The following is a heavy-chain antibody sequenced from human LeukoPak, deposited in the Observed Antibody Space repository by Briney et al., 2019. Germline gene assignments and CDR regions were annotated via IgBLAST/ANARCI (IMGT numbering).Heavy chain of an antibody. J-gene: IGHJ4*02. CDR3: ARNWGAGHPINFDY. CDR2: ISGYNGDT. Sequence: ASVKVSCKTFGYPFSSCGINWVRQAPGQGLEWMGWISGYNGDTNYGRVTMTTDTSTNTAYMDLRRLRSDDTAVYYCARNWGAGHPINFDYWGQGTLVTVSS. V-gene: IGHV1-18*01. D-gene: IGHD3-16*01. CDR1: GYPFSSCG.